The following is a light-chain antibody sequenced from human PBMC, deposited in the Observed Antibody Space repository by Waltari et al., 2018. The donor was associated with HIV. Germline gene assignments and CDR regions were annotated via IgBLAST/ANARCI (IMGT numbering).Light chain of an antibody. CDR3: QQYHNWPIT. J-gene: IGKJ4*01. CDR2: GAS. V-gene: IGKV3D-15*01. CDR1: QSIRTN. Sequence: ILMTQSPVTLSVSPGERATLSCWASQSIRTNLAWYEQKPGQTPRLLIYGASTRATGTPARFSGSGSGTEFTLTISSLQSEDLAFYYCQQYHNWPITFGRGTKVEIK.